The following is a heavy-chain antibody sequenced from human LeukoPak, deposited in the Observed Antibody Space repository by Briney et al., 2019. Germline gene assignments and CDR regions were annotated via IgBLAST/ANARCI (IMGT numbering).Heavy chain of an antibody. Sequence: PGGSLRLSCAASGFTFSDYYMSWIRQAPGKGLEWVSYISSSGSTIYYADSVKGRFTISRDNAKNSLYLQMNSLRAEDTAVYYCAREGKRYCSSTSCPLIDYWGQGTLVTVSS. J-gene: IGHJ4*02. CDR3: AREGKRYCSSTSCPLIDY. CDR2: ISSSGSTI. D-gene: IGHD2-2*01. V-gene: IGHV3-11*01. CDR1: GFTFSDYY.